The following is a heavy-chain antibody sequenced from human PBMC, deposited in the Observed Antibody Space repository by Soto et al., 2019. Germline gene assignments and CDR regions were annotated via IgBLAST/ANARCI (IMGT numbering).Heavy chain of an antibody. CDR1: GGSISSSSYY. CDR2: IYYSGST. Sequence: QLQLQESGPGLVKPSETLSLTCTVSGGSISSSSYYWGWIRQPPGKGLEWIGSIYYSGSTYYNPSLKSRVTISVDTSKNQFSLKLSSVTAADTAGYYCARLVPPVRYFDFSGDYWGQGTLVTVSS. CDR3: ARLVPPVRYFDFSGDY. V-gene: IGHV4-39*01. J-gene: IGHJ4*02. D-gene: IGHD3-9*01.